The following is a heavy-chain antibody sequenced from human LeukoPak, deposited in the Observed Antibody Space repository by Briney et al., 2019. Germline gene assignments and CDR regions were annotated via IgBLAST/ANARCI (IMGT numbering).Heavy chain of an antibody. D-gene: IGHD4-23*01. V-gene: IGHV3-7*01. Sequence: GGSLRLSCAASGFTFDDYGMSWVRQAPGKGLEWVANIKEDGSEKNYVDSVKGRFTISRENAKNSLYLQMNSPRAEDTAVYYCARDRGYSTFDYWGQGTLVTVSS. J-gene: IGHJ4*02. CDR3: ARDRGYSTFDY. CDR1: GFTFDDYG. CDR2: IKEDGSEK.